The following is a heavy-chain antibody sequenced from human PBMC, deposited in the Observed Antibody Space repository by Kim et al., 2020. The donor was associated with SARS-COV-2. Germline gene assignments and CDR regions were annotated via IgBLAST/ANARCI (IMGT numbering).Heavy chain of an antibody. D-gene: IGHD6-19*01. CDR3: ARAYSSGWAYFDY. J-gene: IGHJ4*02. V-gene: IGHV3-21*01. Sequence: YADSVKSRFTNSRDNAKNSLYLQMHSLRAEDTAVYYCARAYSSGWAYFDYWGQGTLVTVSS.